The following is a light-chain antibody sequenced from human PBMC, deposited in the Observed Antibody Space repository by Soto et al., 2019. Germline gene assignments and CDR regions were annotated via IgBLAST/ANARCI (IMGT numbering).Light chain of an antibody. CDR1: QSVSSN. J-gene: IGKJ1*01. Sequence: TQPRSTVALAKRDRATRPCRASQSVSSNKLAWYQQKPGQPPRLLIYGASTRAADFPARFSGSGSGTEFTLTISSLQYEDSTVYSCPQSTNRPRPFAQGTKVDIK. CDR2: GAS. V-gene: IGKV3-15*01. CDR3: PQSTNRPRP.